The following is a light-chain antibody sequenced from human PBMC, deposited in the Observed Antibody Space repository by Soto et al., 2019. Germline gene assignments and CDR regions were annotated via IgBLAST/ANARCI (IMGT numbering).Light chain of an antibody. V-gene: IGLV4-69*01. CDR3: QTWGSGSVL. CDR1: SGHSNYA. J-gene: IGLJ2*01. Sequence: QLVLTQSPSASASLGASVKLTCTLSSGHSNYAIAWHQQQPEKGPRFLMKLNSDGSHTKGDGIPDRFSGSSSGAERYLTISSLQSEDEADYYCQTWGSGSVLFGGGTQLTVL. CDR2: LNSDGSH.